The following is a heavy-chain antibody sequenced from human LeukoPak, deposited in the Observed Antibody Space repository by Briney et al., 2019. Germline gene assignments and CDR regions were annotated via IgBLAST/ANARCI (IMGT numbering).Heavy chain of an antibody. D-gene: IGHD2/OR15-2a*01. CDR3: ARYTFLPGAGWFDP. CDR2: IYHSGST. Sequence: SETLSLTCAVSGGSISGTNWWSWVRQPPRKGLEWIGEIYHSGSTNYNPSLKSRVTISVDKSKNQFSLKLRSVTAADTAVYYCARYTFLPGAGWFDPWGQGTLVTVSS. CDR1: GGSISGTNW. J-gene: IGHJ5*02. V-gene: IGHV4-4*02.